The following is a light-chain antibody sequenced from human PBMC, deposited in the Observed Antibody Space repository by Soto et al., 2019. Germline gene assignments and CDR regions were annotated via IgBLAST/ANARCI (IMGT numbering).Light chain of an antibody. J-gene: IGLJ2*01. V-gene: IGLV1-47*02. Sequence: QSVLTQPPSASGTPGQKVTISCSGASSNVGTNFVFWYQQFPGTAPRLLIHSNTQRPSGVPDRFSGSKSGTSASLAISGLQSGDDADYSCATWDDSLSGAIFGGGTKVTVL. CDR2: SNT. CDR3: ATWDDSLSGAI. CDR1: SSNVGTNF.